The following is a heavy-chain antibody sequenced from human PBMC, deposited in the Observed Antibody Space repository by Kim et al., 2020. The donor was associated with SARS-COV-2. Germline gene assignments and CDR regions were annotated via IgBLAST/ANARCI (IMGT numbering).Heavy chain of an antibody. J-gene: IGHJ6*01. CDR3: AKDRGIQLWLNYYYGMDV. V-gene: IGHV3-30*18. CDR1: GFTFSSYG. Sequence: GGSLRLSCAASGFTFSSYGMHWVRQAPGKGLEWVAVISYDGSNKYYADSVKGRFTISRDNSKNTLYLQMNSLRTEDTAVYYCAKDRGIQLWLNYYYGMDV. CDR2: ISYDGSNK. D-gene: IGHD5-18*01.